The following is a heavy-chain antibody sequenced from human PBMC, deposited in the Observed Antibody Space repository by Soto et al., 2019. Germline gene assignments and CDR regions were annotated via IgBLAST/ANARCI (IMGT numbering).Heavy chain of an antibody. CDR3: ASLLPDSSGWYGGLLST. J-gene: IGHJ4*02. Sequence: QVQLVESGGGVVQPGRSLRLSCAASGFTFSSYAMHWVRQAPGKGLEWVAVISYDGSNKYYADSVKGRFTISRDNSKNMLYLQMNSLRAEDTAVYYCASLLPDSSGWYGGLLSTWGQGTLVTVSS. CDR1: GFTFSSYA. CDR2: ISYDGSNK. D-gene: IGHD6-19*01. V-gene: IGHV3-30-3*01.